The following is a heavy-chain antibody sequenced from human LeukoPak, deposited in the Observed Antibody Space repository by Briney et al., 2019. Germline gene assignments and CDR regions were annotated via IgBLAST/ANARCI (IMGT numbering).Heavy chain of an antibody. Sequence: GGSLRLSFAASGFPFSSYAMSWVRPAPGKGLEWVSAISGSGGSTYYADSVKGRFTISRDSSKNTLYLQMNSLRAEDTAVYYCARGGVSRSLDYWGQGTLVTVSS. V-gene: IGHV3-23*01. CDR1: GFPFSSYA. CDR2: ISGSGGST. CDR3: ARGGVSRSLDY. D-gene: IGHD3-16*01. J-gene: IGHJ4*02.